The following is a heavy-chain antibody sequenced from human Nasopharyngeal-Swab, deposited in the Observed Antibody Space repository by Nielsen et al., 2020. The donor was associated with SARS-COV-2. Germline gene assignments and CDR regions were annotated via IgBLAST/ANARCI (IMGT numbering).Heavy chain of an antibody. CDR1: GFTFSDYY. CDR2: ISTSGRST. D-gene: IGHD5-18*01. CDR3: ARDRKGYTYGSDSFDF. Sequence: GGSLRLSCAASGFTFSDYYMAWIRQAPGKGLEWVSYISTSGRSTDSADSVKGRFTISRDNAKNSLYLQMNSLRGEDTAVYYCARDRKGYTYGSDSFDFWGQGTMVTVSS. V-gene: IGHV3-11*04. J-gene: IGHJ3*01.